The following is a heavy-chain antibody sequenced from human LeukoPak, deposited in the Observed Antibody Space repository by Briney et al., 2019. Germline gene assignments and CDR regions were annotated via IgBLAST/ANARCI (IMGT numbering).Heavy chain of an antibody. Sequence: ETLSLTCTVSGGSISSYYWSWIRQPPGKGLEWIGDIYYSGSTNYNPSLKSRATISMDTPKNQFSLKLSSVTAADTAVYYCARLGYTSSWPYYYGMDVWGQGTTVTVSS. J-gene: IGHJ6*02. CDR3: ARLGYTSSWPYYYGMDV. CDR1: GGSISSYY. CDR2: IYYSGST. D-gene: IGHD6-13*01. V-gene: IGHV4-59*08.